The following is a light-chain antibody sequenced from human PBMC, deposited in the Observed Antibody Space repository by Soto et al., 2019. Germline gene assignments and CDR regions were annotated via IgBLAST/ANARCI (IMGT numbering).Light chain of an antibody. CDR3: AAWDDNLNGPM. CDR1: SSNIGSNT. Sequence: QSVLTQPPSASGTPGQRVTISCSGSSSNIGSNTVNWYQQLPGTAPKLLIYSLNQRPSGVPDRFSDSKSGTSASLAISGLQSEDEADYYCAAWDDNLNGPMFGGGTKLTVL. J-gene: IGLJ3*02. CDR2: SLN. V-gene: IGLV1-44*01.